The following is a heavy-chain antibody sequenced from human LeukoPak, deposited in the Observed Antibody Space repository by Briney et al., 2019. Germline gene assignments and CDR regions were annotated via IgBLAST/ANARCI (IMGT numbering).Heavy chain of an antibody. CDR1: GGSISSGSYY. Sequence: PSETLSLTCTVSGGSISSGSYYWNWIRQPAGKGLEWIGRIYTSGSTNYNPSLKSRVTVSVDTSKNQFSLKLSSVTAADTAVYYCARGYWFDPWGQGTLVTVSS. CDR3: ARGYWFDP. J-gene: IGHJ5*02. CDR2: IYTSGST. V-gene: IGHV4-61*02.